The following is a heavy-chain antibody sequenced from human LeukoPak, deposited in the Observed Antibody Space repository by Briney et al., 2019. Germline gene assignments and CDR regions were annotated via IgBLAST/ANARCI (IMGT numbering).Heavy chain of an antibody. CDR2: IWYDGSNK. CDR1: GFTFSSYG. D-gene: IGHD3-10*01. CDR3: ARDYYGSGSYRGWFDP. V-gene: IGHV3-33*01. Sequence: GGSLRLSCAASGFTFSSYGMHWVRQAPGKGLEWGAVIWYDGSNKYYADSVKGRFTISRDNSKNTLYLQMNSLRAEDTAVYYCARDYYGSGSYRGWFDPWGQGTLVTVSS. J-gene: IGHJ5*02.